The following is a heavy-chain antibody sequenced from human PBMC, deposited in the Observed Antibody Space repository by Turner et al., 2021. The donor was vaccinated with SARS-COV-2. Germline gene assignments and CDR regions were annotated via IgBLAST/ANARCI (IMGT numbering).Heavy chain of an antibody. CDR1: GFTFSRNS. D-gene: IGHD3-22*01. J-gene: IGHJ3*02. Sequence: EVQLVESGGGLVKPGGSLSLSCAAYGFTFSRNSMNWVRQAPGKGMEWVSSISSSSSYIYFADSGKGRFTISRDNAKNSLYLQMNSLRAEDTAVYYCARARWHYYDSSGYYPDAFDIWGQGTMVTVSS. CDR2: ISSSSSYI. V-gene: IGHV3-21*01. CDR3: ARARWHYYDSSGYYPDAFDI.